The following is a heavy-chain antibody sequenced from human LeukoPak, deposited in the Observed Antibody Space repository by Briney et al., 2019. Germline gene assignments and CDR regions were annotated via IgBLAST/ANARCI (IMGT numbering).Heavy chain of an antibody. D-gene: IGHD6-13*01. CDR3: ARQPVGSRHWFDP. CDR1: GGSIRSYY. J-gene: IGHJ5*02. CDR2: IYYGESP. V-gene: IGHV4-59*08. Sequence: SETLSLTCTVSGGSIRSYYWSWIRQPPGKGLEWIGHIYYGESPNYNPSLKSRLTISVDTSKNQFSLRLSSVTAADTAVYYCARQPVGSRHWFDPWGQGTLVTVSS.